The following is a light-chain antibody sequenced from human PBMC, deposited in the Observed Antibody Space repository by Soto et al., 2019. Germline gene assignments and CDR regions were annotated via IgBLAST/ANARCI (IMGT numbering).Light chain of an antibody. Sequence: EIVMTQSPATLSVSPGERATLSCRASQSVSINLAWYQQKPGQAPRLLIYGASTRATGVPARFSGGGSGTVFTLTISSLQSEDFAVYYCHQYNNWPPLYSFGQGTKLEIK. CDR1: QSVSIN. CDR3: HQYNNWPPLYS. J-gene: IGKJ2*01. V-gene: IGKV3-15*01. CDR2: GAS.